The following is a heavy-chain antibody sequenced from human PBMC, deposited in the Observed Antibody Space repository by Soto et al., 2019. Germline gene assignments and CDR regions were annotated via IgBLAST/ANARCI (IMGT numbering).Heavy chain of an antibody. CDR2: IYYSGST. V-gene: IGHV4-59*08. CDR3: ASRVRAASLVSRFGS. J-gene: IGHJ5*01. D-gene: IGHD6-13*01. CDR1: GGSISSYY. Sequence: SETLSLTCTVSGGSISSYYWSWIRQPPGKGLEWIGYIYYSGSTNYNPSLKSRVTISVDTSKNQFSLKLSSVTAADTAVYYCASRVRAASLVSRFGSWGGGTQVTVSS.